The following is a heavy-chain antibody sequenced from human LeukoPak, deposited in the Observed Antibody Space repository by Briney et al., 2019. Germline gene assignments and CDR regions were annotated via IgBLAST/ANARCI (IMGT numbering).Heavy chain of an antibody. D-gene: IGHD2-15*01. CDR1: GGSFSGYY. V-gene: IGHV4-34*01. Sequence: KPSETLSLTCAVYGGSFSGYYWSWIRKPPGKGLEWIGEINHSGSTNYNPSLKSRVTISVDTSKNQFSLKLSSVTAADTAVYYCARELLPFGMDVWGQGTTVTVSS. CDR2: INHSGST. J-gene: IGHJ6*02. CDR3: ARELLPFGMDV.